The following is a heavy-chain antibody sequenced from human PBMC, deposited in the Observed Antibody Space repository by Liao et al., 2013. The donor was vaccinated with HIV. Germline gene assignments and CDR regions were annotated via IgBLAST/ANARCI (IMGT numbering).Heavy chain of an antibody. V-gene: IGHV4-61*02. CDR3: ARDHRANDAFDI. CDR2: IYTSGST. Sequence: QVQLQESGPGLVKPSQTLSLTCTVSGGSISSGTHYWNWIRQPAGKGLEWIGRIYTSGSTNYNPSLKSRVTMSEDMSKNQFYLFLDSVTAADTAVYYCARDHRANDAFDIWGQGTMVTVSS. CDR1: GGSISSGTHY. J-gene: IGHJ3*02.